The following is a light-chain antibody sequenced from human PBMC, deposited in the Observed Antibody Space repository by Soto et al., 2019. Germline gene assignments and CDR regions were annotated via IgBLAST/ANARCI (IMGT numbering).Light chain of an antibody. V-gene: IGKV3-20*01. CDR3: QQSGSSPGT. Sequence: VLTESTATLSLPPGERATRSCRASQSVSSYLAWYQQKPGQAPRLLIYDASNRATGIPDRFSGSGSGTDFTLIISRLEPEEFAVYNCQQSGSSPGTFGQGTKVDIK. CDR1: QSVSSY. J-gene: IGKJ1*01. CDR2: DAS.